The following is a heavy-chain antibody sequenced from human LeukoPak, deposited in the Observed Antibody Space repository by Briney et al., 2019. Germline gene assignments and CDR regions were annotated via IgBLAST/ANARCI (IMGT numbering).Heavy chain of an antibody. V-gene: IGHV1-2*02. CDR2: INPNSGGT. J-gene: IGHJ4*02. CDR1: GYTFTGYY. D-gene: IGHD5-12*01. CDR3: ARVYSGYESPHIDY. Sequence: ASAKVSCKASGYTFTGYYMHWVRQAPGQGLEWMGWINPNSGGTNYAQKFQGRVTMTRDTSISTAYMELSRLRSDDTAVDYCARVYSGYESPHIDYWGQGTLVTVSS.